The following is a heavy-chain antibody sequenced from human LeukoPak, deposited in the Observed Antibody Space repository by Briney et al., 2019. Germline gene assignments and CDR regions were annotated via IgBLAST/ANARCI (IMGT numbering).Heavy chain of an antibody. CDR1: GYSISSGYY. J-gene: IGHJ4*02. CDR3: ARGLDDY. V-gene: IGHV4-38-2*02. Sequence: SETLSLTCTVSGYSISSGYYWGWIRQPPGKGLEWIGTIYYAGSTYYNPSLKSRVTISMDTSKNQFSLKLSSMTAADTALYYCARGLDDYWGQGTLVTVSS. CDR2: IYYAGST.